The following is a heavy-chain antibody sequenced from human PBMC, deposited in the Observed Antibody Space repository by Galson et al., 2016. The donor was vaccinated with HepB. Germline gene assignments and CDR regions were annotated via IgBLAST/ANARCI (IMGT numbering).Heavy chain of an antibody. CDR1: GFSLSTDGMC. D-gene: IGHD2/OR15-2a*01. CDR3: ASGCGQRNYQYCGMDV. V-gene: IGHV2-70*11. J-gene: IGHJ6*02. CDR2: IDWDDDR. Sequence: PALVKPTQTLTLTCTFSGFSLSTDGMCVNWIRQPPGKALEWLGRIDWDDDRYFSTSLKPRLTFSKDSSRNQAVVTMTDMDPRDTATYYCASGCGQRNYQYCGMDVGGRRIMVTVSS.